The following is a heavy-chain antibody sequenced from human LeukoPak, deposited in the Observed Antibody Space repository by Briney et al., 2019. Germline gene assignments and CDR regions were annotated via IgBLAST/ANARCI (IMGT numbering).Heavy chain of an antibody. CDR3: TTSRVNRDGSGSYFDY. J-gene: IGHJ4*02. D-gene: IGHD3-10*01. CDR1: GFTVSSNY. Sequence: GGSLRLSCAASGFTVSSNYMSWVRQAPGKGLEGVSVIYSGGSTYYADSVKGRFTISRDNSKNTLYLQMNSLKTEDTAVYYCTTSRVNRDGSGSYFDYWGQGTLVTVSS. V-gene: IGHV3-66*01. CDR2: IYSGGST.